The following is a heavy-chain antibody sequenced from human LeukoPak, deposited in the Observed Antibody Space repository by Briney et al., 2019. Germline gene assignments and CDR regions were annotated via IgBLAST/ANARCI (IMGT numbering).Heavy chain of an antibody. CDR3: AREDTPMVNPFDY. CDR1: GGSISSSNW. D-gene: IGHD5-18*01. V-gene: IGHV4-4*02. J-gene: IGHJ4*02. Sequence: GTLSLTCAVSGGSISSSNWWSWVRQPPGKGLEWIGEIYHSGSTNYNPSLKSRVTISVDKSKNQFSLKLSSVTAADTAVYYCAREDTPMVNPFDYWGQGTLVTVSS. CDR2: IYHSGST.